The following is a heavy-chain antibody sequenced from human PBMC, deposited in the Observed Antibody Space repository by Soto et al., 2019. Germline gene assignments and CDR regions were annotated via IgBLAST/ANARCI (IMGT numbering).Heavy chain of an antibody. Sequence: EMQLLVSGGGLVQPGGSLRLSCAASGFPFSSYAMSWVRQAPGKGLEWVSGISGSGGPTYYADSVKGRFTISRDNAKKTLYLQMSSLIADDTAVYYCAKSLSASPNYFIDYWCQGTLVSVSS. CDR1: GFPFSSYA. CDR3: AKSLSASPNYFIDY. CDR2: ISGSGGPT. J-gene: IGHJ4*02. V-gene: IGHV3-23*01. D-gene: IGHD3-10*01.